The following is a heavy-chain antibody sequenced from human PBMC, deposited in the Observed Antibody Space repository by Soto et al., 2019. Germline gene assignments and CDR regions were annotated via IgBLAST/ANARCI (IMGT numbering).Heavy chain of an antibody. V-gene: IGHV4-31*03. CDR3: ARGRTVTTVFDY. Sequence: SETLSLTCTVSGGSISSGGYYWSWIRQHPGKGLEWTGYIYYSGSTYYNPSLKSRVTISVDTSKNQFSLKLSSVTAADTAVYYCARGRTVTTVFDYWGQGTLVTVSS. CDR2: IYYSGST. CDR1: GGSISSGGYY. D-gene: IGHD4-17*01. J-gene: IGHJ4*02.